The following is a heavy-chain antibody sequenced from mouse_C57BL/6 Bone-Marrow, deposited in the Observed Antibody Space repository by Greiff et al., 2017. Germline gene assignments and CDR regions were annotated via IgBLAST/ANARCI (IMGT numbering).Heavy chain of an antibody. J-gene: IGHJ1*03. Sequence: VQLQQSGAELVRPGTSVKVSCKASGYAFTNYLIEWVKQRPGQGLEWIGVINPGSGGTNDNEKFKGKATLTADKSSSTAYMQHRSRTSSDSAVDDCARAGYWYFDVWGTGTTVTVSS. CDR1: GYAFTNYL. CDR2: INPGSGGT. CDR3: ARAGYWYFDV. V-gene: IGHV1-54*01.